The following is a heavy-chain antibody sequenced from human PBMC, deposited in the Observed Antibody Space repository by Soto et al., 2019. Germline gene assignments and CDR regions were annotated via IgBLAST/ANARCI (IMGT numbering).Heavy chain of an antibody. J-gene: IGHJ3*02. CDR1: GYTLTELS. Sequence: ASVKVSCKVSGYTLTELSMHWVRQAPGKGLEWMGGFDPEDGETIYAQKFQGRVTMTEDTSTDTAYMELSSLRSEDTAVYYCARVRCSSTSCYSLGTGYDAFDIWGQGTMVTVSS. CDR3: ARVRCSSTSCYSLGTGYDAFDI. D-gene: IGHD2-2*02. V-gene: IGHV1-24*01. CDR2: FDPEDGET.